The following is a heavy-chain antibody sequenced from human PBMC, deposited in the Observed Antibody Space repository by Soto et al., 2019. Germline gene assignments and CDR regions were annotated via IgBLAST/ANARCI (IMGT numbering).Heavy chain of an antibody. CDR2: ISWNSGSI. Sequence: GGSLRLSCAASGFTFDDYAMHWVRQAPGKGLEWVSGISWNSGSIGYADSVKGRFTISRDNDKNSLYLQMNSLRAEDTALYYCAKDTLIDNWNDFYFDYWGQGTLVTVSS. V-gene: IGHV3-9*01. CDR3: AKDTLIDNWNDFYFDY. CDR1: GFTFDDYA. D-gene: IGHD1-1*01. J-gene: IGHJ4*02.